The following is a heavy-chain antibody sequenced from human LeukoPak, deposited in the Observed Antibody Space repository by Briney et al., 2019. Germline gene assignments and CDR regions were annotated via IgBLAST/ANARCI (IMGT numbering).Heavy chain of an antibody. D-gene: IGHD5-12*01. CDR1: GGSISSYY. CDR3: ARTIVATSEIDY. CDR2: IYYSGST. J-gene: IGHJ4*02. Sequence: SETLSLTCTVSGGSISSYYWSWIRQPPGKGLEWSGYIYYSGSTNYNPSLKSRVTISVDTSKNQFSLKLSSVTADDTAVYYCARTIVATSEIDYWGQGTLVTVSS. V-gene: IGHV4-59*08.